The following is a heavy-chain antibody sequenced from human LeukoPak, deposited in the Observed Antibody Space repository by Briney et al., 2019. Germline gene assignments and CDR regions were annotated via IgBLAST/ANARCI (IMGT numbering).Heavy chain of an antibody. J-gene: IGHJ5*02. D-gene: IGHD6-6*01. CDR1: GYTFTSYY. V-gene: IGHV1-69*05. Sequence: SVKVSCKASGYTFTSYYMHWVRQAPGQGLEWMGGIIPIFGTANYAQKFQGRVTITTDESTSTAYMELSSLRSEDTAVYYCASLPRYSSSFFAEFDPWGQGTLVTVSS. CDR3: ASLPRYSSSFFAEFDP. CDR2: IIPIFGTA.